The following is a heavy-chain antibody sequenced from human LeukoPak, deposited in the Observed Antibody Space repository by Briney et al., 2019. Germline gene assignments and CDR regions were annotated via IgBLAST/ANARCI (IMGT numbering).Heavy chain of an antibody. CDR3: ARWWLRSGDY. CDR1: GFTFSSYW. J-gene: IGHJ4*02. D-gene: IGHD5-12*01. Sequence: PGGSLRLSCAASGFTFSSYWMHWVLQAPGKGLVWVSRINGDGSSTIYADSVKGRFTISRDNAKNTLFLQMNSLRAEDTAVYYCARWWLRSGDYWGQGTLVTVSS. CDR2: INGDGSST. V-gene: IGHV3-74*01.